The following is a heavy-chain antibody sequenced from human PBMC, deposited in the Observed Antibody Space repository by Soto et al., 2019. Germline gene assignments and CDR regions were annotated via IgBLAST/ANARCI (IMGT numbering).Heavy chain of an antibody. D-gene: IGHD6-6*01. CDR2: ISYDGSNK. J-gene: IGHJ4*02. CDR1: GFTFSSYG. Sequence: LRLSCAASGFTFSSYGMHWVRQAPGKGLEWVAVISYDGSNKYYADSVKGRFTISRDNSKNTLYLQMNSLRAEDTAVYYCAKDLRIAARPGVGYWGQGTLVTVSS. V-gene: IGHV3-30*18. CDR3: AKDLRIAARPGVGY.